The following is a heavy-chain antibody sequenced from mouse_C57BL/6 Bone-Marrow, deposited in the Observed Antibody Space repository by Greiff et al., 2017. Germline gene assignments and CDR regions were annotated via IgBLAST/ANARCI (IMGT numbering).Heavy chain of an antibody. CDR2: IDPENGDT. V-gene: IGHV14-4*01. D-gene: IGHD2-4*01. Sequence: EVQLKQSGAELVRPGASVKLSCTASGFNIKDDYMHWVKQRPEQGLEWIGLIDPENGDTEYASKFQGKATITADTSSNTAYLQLSSLTSEDTAVYYCTRYYDYAYWGQGTLVTVSA. CDR1: GFNIKDDY. J-gene: IGHJ3*01. CDR3: TRYYDYAY.